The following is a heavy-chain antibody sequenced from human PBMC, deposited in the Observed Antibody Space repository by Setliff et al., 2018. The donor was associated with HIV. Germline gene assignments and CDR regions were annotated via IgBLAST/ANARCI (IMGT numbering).Heavy chain of an antibody. CDR1: GGSTDSGSYY. Sequence: SETLSLTCTVSGGSTDSGSYYWAWIRQPPGKGLEWIGSMYYTGSTYYNPSLKSRVTISIDTSKNQFSLKLNSVTAADTAVYYCARGFYDSSGYEYNWFDPWGQGTLVTVSS. J-gene: IGHJ5*02. V-gene: IGHV4-39*01. D-gene: IGHD3-22*01. CDR3: ARGFYDSSGYEYNWFDP. CDR2: MYYTGST.